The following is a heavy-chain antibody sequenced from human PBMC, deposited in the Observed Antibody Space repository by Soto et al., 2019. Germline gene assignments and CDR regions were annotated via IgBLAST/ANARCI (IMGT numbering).Heavy chain of an antibody. CDR1: GFSLSTSGVG. D-gene: IGHD1-7*01. CDR2: IYWDDDK. V-gene: IGHV2-5*02. J-gene: IGHJ6*03. Sequence: QITLKESGPTLVKPTQTLTLTCTFSGFSLSTSGVGVGWIRQPPGKALEWLALIYWDDDKRYSPSLKSRLTITKDTSKNQVVLTMTNMDPVDKATNYCAHTELPYYYMDVWGKGTTVTVSS. CDR3: AHTELPYYYMDV.